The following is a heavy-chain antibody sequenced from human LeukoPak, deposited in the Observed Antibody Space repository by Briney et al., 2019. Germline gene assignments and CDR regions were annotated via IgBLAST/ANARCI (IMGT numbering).Heavy chain of an antibody. CDR3: ARDTDSSSSLGYFQH. D-gene: IGHD6-6*01. CDR2: ISAYNGNT. V-gene: IGHV1-18*03. CDR1: GYTFTSDG. Sequence: ASVKVSCKASGYTFTSDGISWVRHAPGQGHELMGWISAYNGNTNYAQKLQGRVTMTTDTSTSTAYMELRSLRSDDMVVYYCARDTDSSSSLGYFQHWGQGTLVTVSS. J-gene: IGHJ1*01.